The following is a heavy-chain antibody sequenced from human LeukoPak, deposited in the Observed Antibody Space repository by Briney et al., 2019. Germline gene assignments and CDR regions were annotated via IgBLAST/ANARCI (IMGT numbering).Heavy chain of an antibody. D-gene: IGHD3-10*01. V-gene: IGHV5-51*01. Sequence: PGESLKISCKGSGYSFTSYWIGWVRQMPGKGLEWMGIIYPGDSDTRYSPSFQGQVTISADKSISTAYLQWSSLKASDTAMYYCARQVTMVRGVITHFDYWGQGTLVTVSS. J-gene: IGHJ4*02. CDR3: ARQVTMVRGVITHFDY. CDR1: GYSFTSYW. CDR2: IYPGDSDT.